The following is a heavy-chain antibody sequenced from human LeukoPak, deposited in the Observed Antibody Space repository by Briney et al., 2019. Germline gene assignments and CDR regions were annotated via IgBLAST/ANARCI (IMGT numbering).Heavy chain of an antibody. V-gene: IGHV4-39*01. CDR1: GFTFSSYA. J-gene: IGHJ4*02. D-gene: IGHD5-18*01. CDR3: ARRRYSYGNDY. CDR2: IYYSGST. Sequence: RTGGSLRLSCAASGFTFSSYAMSWVRQPPGKGLEWIGSIYYSGSTYYNPSLKSRVTISVDTSKNQFSLKLSSVTAADTAVYYCARRRYSYGNDYWGQGTLVTVSS.